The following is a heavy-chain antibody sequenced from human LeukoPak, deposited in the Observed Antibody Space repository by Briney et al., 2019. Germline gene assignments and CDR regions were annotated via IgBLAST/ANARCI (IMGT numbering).Heavy chain of an antibody. CDR2: INPNSGGT. V-gene: IGHV1-2*02. CDR3: ARYPIFGVVNYFDY. J-gene: IGHJ4*02. CDR1: GYTFTVYY. D-gene: IGHD3-3*01. Sequence: ASVKVSCKASGYTFTVYYMHWVRQAPGQGLEWMGWINPNSGGTNYAQKFQGRVTMTRDTSISTAYMELSRLRSDDTAVYYCARYPIFGVVNYFDYWGQGTLVTVSS.